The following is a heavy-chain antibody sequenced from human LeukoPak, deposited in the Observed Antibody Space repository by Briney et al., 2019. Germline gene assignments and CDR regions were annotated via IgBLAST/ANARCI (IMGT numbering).Heavy chain of an antibody. V-gene: IGHV4-39*07. Sequence: SETLSLTCTVSGGSISSSSYYWGWIRQPPGKGLEWIGSIYYSGSTYYNPSLKSRVTISVDTSKNQFSLKLSSVTAADTAVYYCARDYYDSSGYYCDYWGQGTLVTVSS. D-gene: IGHD3-22*01. CDR2: IYYSGST. CDR1: GGSISSSSYY. CDR3: ARDYYDSSGYYCDY. J-gene: IGHJ4*02.